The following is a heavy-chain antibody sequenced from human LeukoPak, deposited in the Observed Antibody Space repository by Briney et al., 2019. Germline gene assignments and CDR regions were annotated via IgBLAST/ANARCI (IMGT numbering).Heavy chain of an antibody. CDR3: ANRQLPYSDY. CDR2: ISGSGGST. CDR1: GFTFSSYA. V-gene: IGHV3-23*01. D-gene: IGHD2-2*01. Sequence: PGGSLRLSCAASGFTFSSYAMSWVRQAPGKGLEWVSAISGSGGSTYYADSVKGRFTISRDNSKNTLYLQMNSLRAEDTVVYYCANRQLPYSDYWGQGTLVTVSS. J-gene: IGHJ4*02.